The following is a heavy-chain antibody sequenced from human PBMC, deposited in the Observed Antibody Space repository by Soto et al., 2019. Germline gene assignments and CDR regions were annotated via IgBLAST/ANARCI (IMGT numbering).Heavy chain of an antibody. CDR3: AADHITIFGVVQG. CDR2: ISYDGSNK. Sequence: QVQLVESGGGVVQPGRSLRLSCAASGFTFSSYGMHWVRQAPGKGLEWVAVISYDGSNKYYADSVKGRFTISRDNSNNPLYLQMNSLRAEDTAVYYCAADHITIFGVVQGWGQGTLVTVSS. D-gene: IGHD3-3*01. J-gene: IGHJ4*02. CDR1: GFTFSSYG. V-gene: IGHV3-30*03.